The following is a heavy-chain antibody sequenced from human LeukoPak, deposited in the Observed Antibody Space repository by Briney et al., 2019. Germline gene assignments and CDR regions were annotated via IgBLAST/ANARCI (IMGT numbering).Heavy chain of an antibody. D-gene: IGHD2-2*01. V-gene: IGHV3-23*01. Sequence: GGSLRLSCAASGFTFSSYAMSWVRQAPGKGLEWVSAISGSGGSTYYADSVKGRFTISRDNSKNTLYLQMNSLRAEDTAVYYCAKDSRYCSSTSCYGTFDYWGQETLVTVSS. CDR3: AKDSRYCSSTSCYGTFDY. J-gene: IGHJ4*02. CDR1: GFTFSSYA. CDR2: ISGSGGST.